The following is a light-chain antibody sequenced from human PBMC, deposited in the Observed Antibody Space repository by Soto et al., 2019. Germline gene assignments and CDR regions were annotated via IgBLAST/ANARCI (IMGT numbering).Light chain of an antibody. CDR1: QSVSGSS. J-gene: IGKJ3*01. V-gene: IGKV3-20*01. CDR2: GAS. Sequence: EIVLTQSPGTLSLSPGERATLSCRASQSVSGSSLAWYQQKPGQAPRLLIYGASSRATGIPDRFSGSGSGTGFTLTINRLEPEDFAVYYCQQYDSSPSSFTFGHGTKVDIK. CDR3: QQYDSSPSSFT.